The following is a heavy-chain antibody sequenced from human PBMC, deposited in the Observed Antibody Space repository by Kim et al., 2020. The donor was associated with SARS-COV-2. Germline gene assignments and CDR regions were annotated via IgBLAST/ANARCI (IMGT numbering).Heavy chain of an antibody. J-gene: IGHJ6*02. CDR3: ARGAHETTPLRYYYYGMDV. CDR1: GGTFSSYA. D-gene: IGHD1-7*01. CDR2: IIPIFGTA. V-gene: IGHV1-69*13. Sequence: SVKVSCKASGGTFSSYAISWVRQAPGQGLEWMGGIIPIFGTANYAQKFQGRVTITADESTSTAYMELSSLRSEDTAVYYCARGAHETTPLRYYYYGMDVWGQGTTVTVSS.